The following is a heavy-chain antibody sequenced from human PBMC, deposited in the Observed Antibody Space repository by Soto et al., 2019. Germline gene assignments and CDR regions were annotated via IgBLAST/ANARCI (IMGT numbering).Heavy chain of an antibody. CDR1: ALLFNTYE. CDR2: ISNYGTSI. J-gene: IGHJ6*02. Sequence: GVPLSLSCSASALLFNTYEMNWVSHAPGKGLEWVSYISNYGTSIYYADSVKGRFTVSRDNAKKSLYLQMTSLRAEETAVYYCAREASARPYSYGMYVWGQGSTFTGSS. CDR3: AREASARPYSYGMYV. V-gene: IGHV3-48*03.